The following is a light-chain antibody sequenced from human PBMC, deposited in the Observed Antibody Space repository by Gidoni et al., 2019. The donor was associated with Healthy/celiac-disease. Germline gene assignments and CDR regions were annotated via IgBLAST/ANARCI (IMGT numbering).Light chain of an antibody. V-gene: IGKV1-9*01. Sequence: DIQLTQSPSFLSASVGDRVTITSRARQGISSYLAWYQQKPVKAPQPLIYAAAPLQRGVPSMFSGSGSGTEFTLTISSLHPEDFATYYCQQLNSSPLTFGGGTKVEIK. CDR1: QGISSY. J-gene: IGKJ4*01. CDR2: AAA. CDR3: QQLNSSPLT.